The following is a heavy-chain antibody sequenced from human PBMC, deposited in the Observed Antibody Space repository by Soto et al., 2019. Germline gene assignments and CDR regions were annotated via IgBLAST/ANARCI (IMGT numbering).Heavy chain of an antibody. CDR2: FDPEDGET. Sequence: ASVKVSCKVSGYTLTELSMHWVRQAPGKGLEWMGGFDPEDGETIYAQKFQGRVTMTEDTSTDTAYMELSSLRSEDTAVYYCATVRFLEWTPSYYYGMDVWGQGTTVTVSS. J-gene: IGHJ6*02. V-gene: IGHV1-24*01. CDR3: ATVRFLEWTPSYYYGMDV. CDR1: GYTLTELS. D-gene: IGHD3-3*01.